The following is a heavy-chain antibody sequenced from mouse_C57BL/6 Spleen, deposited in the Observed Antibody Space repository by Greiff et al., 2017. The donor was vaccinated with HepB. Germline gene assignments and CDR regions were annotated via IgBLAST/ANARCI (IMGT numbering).Heavy chain of an antibody. V-gene: IGHV1-15*01. J-gene: IGHJ2*01. CDR2: IDPETGGT. CDR3: TRGGYYGARDYFDY. CDR1: GYTFTDYE. D-gene: IGHD2-1*01. Sequence: QVHVKQSGAELVRPGASVTLSCKASGYTFTDYEMHWVKQTPVHGLEWIGAIDPETGGTAYNQKFKGKAILTADKSSSTAYMELRSLTSEDSAVYYCTRGGYYGARDYFDYWGQGTTLTVSS.